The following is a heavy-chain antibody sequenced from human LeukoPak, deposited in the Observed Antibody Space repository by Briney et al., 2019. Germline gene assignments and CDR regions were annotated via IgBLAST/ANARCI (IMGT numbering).Heavy chain of an antibody. CDR3: ARTTDYLNWFDP. Sequence: GESLKISCKGSGYSFTSYWIGWVRQMPGKGLEWMGIIYPGDSDTRYSPSFQGQVTISADKSISATYLQWSSLKASDTAVYYCARTTDYLNWFDPWGQGTLVTVSS. CDR2: IYPGDSDT. J-gene: IGHJ5*02. D-gene: IGHD4-11*01. CDR1: GYSFTSYW. V-gene: IGHV5-51*01.